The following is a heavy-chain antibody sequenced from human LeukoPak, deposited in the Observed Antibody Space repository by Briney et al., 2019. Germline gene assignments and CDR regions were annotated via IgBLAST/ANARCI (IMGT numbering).Heavy chain of an antibody. J-gene: IGHJ4*02. CDR2: IGGSNGIT. Sequence: GGSLRLSCAASRFTYNSYAMSWVRQAPGKGLEWVSVIGGSNGITFYVGSVKGRFTISRDNSKDTLYLQMNSLRAEDTAVYYCARNENSGWGYFDYWGQGTLVTVSS. V-gene: IGHV3-23*01. D-gene: IGHD5-12*01. CDR1: RFTYNSYA. CDR3: ARNENSGWGYFDY.